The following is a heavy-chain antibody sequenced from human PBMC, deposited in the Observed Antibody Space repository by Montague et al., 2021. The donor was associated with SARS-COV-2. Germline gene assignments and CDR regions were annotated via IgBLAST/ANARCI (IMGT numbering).Heavy chain of an antibody. CDR1: GASINAYY. Sequence: SETLSLTCTVSGASINAYYWTWIRQPPGKGLEYIGFTYYSGSANYNPSLKSRVTISVDKSKNQFSLTPTSATAADTAMYYCARLAPERHCSVATCSPHWGQGILVTVSS. V-gene: IGHV4-59*01. CDR2: TYYSGSA. CDR3: ARLAPERHCSVATCSPH. D-gene: IGHD2-2*01. J-gene: IGHJ4*02.